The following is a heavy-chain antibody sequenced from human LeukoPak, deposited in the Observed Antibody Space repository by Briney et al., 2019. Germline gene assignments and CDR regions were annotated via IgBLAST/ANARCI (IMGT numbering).Heavy chain of an antibody. CDR1: GYTFTGYY. D-gene: IGHD1-26*01. J-gene: IGHJ3*02. CDR3: ARDRGSYFHDAFDI. CDR2: INPNSGGT. V-gene: IGHV1-2*02. Sequence: GASVKVSCKASGYTFTGYYMYWVRQVPGQGLEWMGWINPNSGGTNYAQKFQGRVTMTGDTSISTVYMELSRLTSDDAAVYYCARDRGSYFHDAFDIWGQGTMVTVSS.